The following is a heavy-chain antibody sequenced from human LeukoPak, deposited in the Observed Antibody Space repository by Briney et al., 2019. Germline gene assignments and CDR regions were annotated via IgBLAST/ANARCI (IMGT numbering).Heavy chain of an antibody. CDR3: ARALDYGGNSVPFDY. Sequence: GGSLRLSCAASGFTVSSIYMSWVRQAPGKGLEWVSVIYSGGSTYYADSVKGRFTISRDNSKNTLYLQMNSLRAEDTAVYYCARALDYGGNSVPFDYWGQGTLVTVSS. CDR2: IYSGGST. CDR1: GFTVSSIY. V-gene: IGHV3-53*01. J-gene: IGHJ4*02. D-gene: IGHD4-23*01.